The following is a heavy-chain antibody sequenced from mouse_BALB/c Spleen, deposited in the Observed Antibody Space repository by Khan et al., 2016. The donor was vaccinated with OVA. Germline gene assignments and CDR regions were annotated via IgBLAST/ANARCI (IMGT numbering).Heavy chain of an antibody. CDR2: ISSGGST. CDR3: ARDYWFAY. V-gene: IGHV5-6-5*01. J-gene: IGHJ3*01. CDR1: GFTFSNYA. Sequence: EVELVESGGGLVQPGGSLKLSCAASGFTFSNYAMSWVRQTPEKRLEWVGSISSGGSTYYPASVKGRFTISRDKARKFMCLQMSSLSSEDTAMYYCARDYWFAYWGQGTMVTVSA.